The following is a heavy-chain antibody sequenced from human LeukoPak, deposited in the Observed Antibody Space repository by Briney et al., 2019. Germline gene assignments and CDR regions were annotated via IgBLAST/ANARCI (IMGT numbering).Heavy chain of an antibody. CDR1: GYTFTGYY. CDR3: VTLLSNAAFDY. CDR2: INPNTGAT. V-gene: IGHV1-2*02. J-gene: IGHJ4*02. Sequence: ASVKVSCKASGYTFTGYYMHWVRQAPGQGREWMGWINPNTGATNYAQKFQGRVTMTTDTSISTAYMELSRLRSDDTAVYYCVTLLSNAAFDYWGQGTLVTVSS. D-gene: IGHD6-25*01.